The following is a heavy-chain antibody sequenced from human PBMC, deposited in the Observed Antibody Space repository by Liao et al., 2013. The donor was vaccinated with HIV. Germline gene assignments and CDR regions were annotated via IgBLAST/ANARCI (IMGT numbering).Heavy chain of an antibody. V-gene: IGHV4-39*07. J-gene: IGHJ4*02. CDR1: GGSISISSYY. CDR2: ISYSGST. CDR3: AREGAATGAFDF. Sequence: QLQLQESGPGLVKPSETLSLTCTVSGGSISISSYYWGWIRQPPGKGLEWIGSISYSGSTYDNPSLKSRVTISLDTSQNQFSLKVTSVTAADTAIYYCAREGAATGAFDFWGQGTLVSVSS. D-gene: IGHD6-13*01.